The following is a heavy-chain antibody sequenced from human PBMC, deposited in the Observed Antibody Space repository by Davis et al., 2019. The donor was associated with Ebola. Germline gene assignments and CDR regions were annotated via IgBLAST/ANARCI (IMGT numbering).Heavy chain of an antibody. J-gene: IGHJ4*02. Sequence: ASVKVSCKASGYTFSNYALNWVRQAPGQGLEWMGWINTKTGNPTYAQGFSGRFVFTLDTSVSTAYLQISSLEADDTAVYYCARASCGRIFCVPDELDYWGQGTLVTVSS. D-gene: IGHD2/OR15-2a*01. CDR1: GYTFSNYA. CDR3: ARASCGRIFCVPDELDY. CDR2: INTKTGNP. V-gene: IGHV7-4-1*02.